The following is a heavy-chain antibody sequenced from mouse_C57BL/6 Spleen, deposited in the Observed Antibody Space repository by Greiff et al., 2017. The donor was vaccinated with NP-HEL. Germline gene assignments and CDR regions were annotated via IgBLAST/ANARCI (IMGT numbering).Heavy chain of an antibody. CDR3: SGDGYGYYFDY. CDR1: GYAFSRSW. CDR2: ISPGDGDT. Sequence: QVQLQQSGPELVKPGASVKISCKASGYAFSRSWMNWVKQRPGKGLEWIGRISPGDGDTNYNGKFKGKATLTADKSSSTAYMQLSSLTSEDSAVYFCSGDGYGYYFDYWGQGTTLTFSS. J-gene: IGHJ2*01. V-gene: IGHV1-82*01. D-gene: IGHD2-3*01.